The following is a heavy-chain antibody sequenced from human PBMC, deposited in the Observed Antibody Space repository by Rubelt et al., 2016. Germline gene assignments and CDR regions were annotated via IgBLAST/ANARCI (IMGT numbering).Heavy chain of an antibody. CDR1: GYSISSGYY. V-gene: IGHV4-38-2*02. CDR2: IYHSGST. CDR3: ARGYNYGPQYDF. J-gene: IGHJ4*02. D-gene: IGHD5-18*01. Sequence: QVQLQESGPGLVKPSETLSLTCTVSGYSISSGYYWGWIRQPPGKGLEWIGSIYHSGSTYYKPSLKSRVTISVDTFKNQFTLKLSSGTAADTAVYYCARGYNYGPQYDFWGQGTLVTVSS.